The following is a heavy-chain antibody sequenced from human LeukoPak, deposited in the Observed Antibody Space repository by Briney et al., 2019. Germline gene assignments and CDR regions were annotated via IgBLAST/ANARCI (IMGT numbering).Heavy chain of an antibody. CDR1: GGSISSSSYY. D-gene: IGHD3-22*01. CDR2: IYYSGST. CDR3: ASDSSGYYDPYAFDI. V-gene: IGHV4-39*01. Sequence: SEPLSLPCTVPGGSISSSSYYWGWIRPPPGKGLEWIGSIYYSGSTYYNPSLKSGVTISVDTSKNQFSLKLSSVTAADTAVYYCASDSSGYYDPYAFDIWGQGTMVTVSS. J-gene: IGHJ3*02.